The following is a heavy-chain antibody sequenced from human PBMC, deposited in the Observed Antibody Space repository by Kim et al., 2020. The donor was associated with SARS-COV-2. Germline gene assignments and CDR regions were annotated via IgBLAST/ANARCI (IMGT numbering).Heavy chain of an antibody. CDR3: ARRGGNSYLGSFYS. CDR2: IYYTGST. Sequence: SETLSLTCTVSGGSISSYYWSWIRQPPGKGLEWIGFIYYTGSTNYNPSLKSRVTITVDTTKNQFSLKLSSVTAADTAVYYCARRGGNSYLGSFYSWGQGTLVTVSS. D-gene: IGHD5-12*01. CDR1: GGSISSYY. V-gene: IGHV4-59*01. J-gene: IGHJ4*02.